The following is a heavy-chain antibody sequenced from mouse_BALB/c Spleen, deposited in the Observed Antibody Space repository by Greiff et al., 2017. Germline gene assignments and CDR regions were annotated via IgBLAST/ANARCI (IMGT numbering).Heavy chain of an antibody. D-gene: IGHD4-1*01. J-gene: IGHJ2*01. CDR3: AKLVLYYFDY. CDR2: INPSTGYT. V-gene: IGHV1-7*01. Sequence: QVQLQQSGAELAKPGASVKMSCKASGYTFTSYWMHWVKQRPGQGLEWIGYINPSTGYTEYNQKFKDKATLTADKSSSTAYMQLSSLTSEDSAVYYCAKLVLYYFDYWGQGTTLTVS. CDR1: GYTFTSYW.